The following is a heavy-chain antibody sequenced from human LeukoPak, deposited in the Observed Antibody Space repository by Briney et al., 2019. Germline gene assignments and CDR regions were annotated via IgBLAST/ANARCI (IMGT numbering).Heavy chain of an antibody. CDR3: ARDQYYHGLGSYYD. CDR1: GYVFITYG. V-gene: IGHV1-18*01. Sequence: ASVKVSCKASGYVFITYGINWVRQAPGQGLEWMGWISTSNGYSDYAQNFQGRITMATDTSTDTVYMELGSLSSDDTAVYYCARDQYYHGLGSYYDWGQGTLVTVSS. D-gene: IGHD3-10*01. J-gene: IGHJ4*02. CDR2: ISTSNGYS.